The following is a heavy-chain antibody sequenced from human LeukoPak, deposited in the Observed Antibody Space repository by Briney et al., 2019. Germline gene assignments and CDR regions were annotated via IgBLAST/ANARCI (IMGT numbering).Heavy chain of an antibody. CDR2: IYYSGST. CDR1: GGSVSSGSYY. V-gene: IGHV4-61*01. D-gene: IGHD6-19*01. J-gene: IGHJ4*02. Sequence: SETLSLTCTVSGGSVSSGSYYWSWIRQPPGKGLEWIGYIYYSGSTNYNPSLKSRVTISVDTSKNQFSLKLSSVTAADTAVYYCARARVAYSSGWSYYFDYWGQGTLVTVSS. CDR3: ARARVAYSSGWSYYFDY.